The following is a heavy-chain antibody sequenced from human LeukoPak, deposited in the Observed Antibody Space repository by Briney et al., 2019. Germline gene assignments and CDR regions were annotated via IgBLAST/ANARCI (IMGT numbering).Heavy chain of an antibody. D-gene: IGHD3-10*01. V-gene: IGHV1-69*02. CDR1: GGTFSSYT. Sequence: GASVKVSCKASGGTFSSYTISWVRQAPGQGPEWMGRIIPILGIANYAQKFQGRVTITADKSTSTAYMELSSLRSEDTAVYYCARASLDYYGSGSSPTPYYYYYGMDVWGQGTTVTVSS. J-gene: IGHJ6*02. CDR2: IIPILGIA. CDR3: ARASLDYYGSGSSPTPYYYYYGMDV.